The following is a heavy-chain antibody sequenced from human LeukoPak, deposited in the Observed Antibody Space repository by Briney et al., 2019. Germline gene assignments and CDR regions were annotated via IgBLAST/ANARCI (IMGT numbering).Heavy chain of an antibody. CDR3: AKDRFVHSSGWYFDY. D-gene: IGHD6-19*01. V-gene: IGHV3-30*02. Sequence: PGGSLRLSFAASGFTFSSYGMHWVRQAPGKVLEWVAFIRYDGSNKYYADSVKGRFPISRDNSKNTLYLQMNSLRAEDTAVYYCAKDRFVHSSGWYFDYWGQGTLVTVSS. CDR2: IRYDGSNK. CDR1: GFTFSSYG. J-gene: IGHJ4*02.